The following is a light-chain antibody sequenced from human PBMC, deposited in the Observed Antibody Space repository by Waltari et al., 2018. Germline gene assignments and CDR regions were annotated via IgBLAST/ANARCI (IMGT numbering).Light chain of an antibody. Sequence: IQMTQSPSTLSASVGDRVTITCRASQSISSWLAWYQQKPGKAPKLLIYQASSLESRVPSRFSGSGSGTEFTLNISSLQPDDFASYYCQQYNSYRYTFGQGTKLEIK. CDR3: QQYNSYRYT. V-gene: IGKV1-5*03. J-gene: IGKJ2*01. CDR2: QAS. CDR1: QSISSW.